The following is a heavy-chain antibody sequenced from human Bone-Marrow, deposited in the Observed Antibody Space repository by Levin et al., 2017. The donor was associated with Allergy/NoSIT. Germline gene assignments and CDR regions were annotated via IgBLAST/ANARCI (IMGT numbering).Heavy chain of an antibody. V-gene: IGHV4-34*01. CDR2: INHSGST. CDR3: ARGLYITMVQGGYFDY. CDR1: GGSFSGYY. J-gene: IGHJ4*02. D-gene: IGHD3-10*01. Sequence: SETLSLTCAVYGGSFSGYYWSWIRQPPGKGLEWIGEINHSGSTNYNPSLKSRVTISVDTSKNQFSLKLSSVTAADTAVYYCARGLYITMVQGGYFDYWGQGTLVTVSS.